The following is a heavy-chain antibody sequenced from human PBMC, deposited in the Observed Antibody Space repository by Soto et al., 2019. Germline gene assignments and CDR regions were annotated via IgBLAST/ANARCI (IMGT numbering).Heavy chain of an antibody. Sequence: QVQLVQSGAEVKKPGASVKVSCKASGYTFTSYAMHWVRQAPGQRLEWMGWINAGNGNTKYSQKFQGRVSITRDTSASTAYMELSSLRFEDTAIYYCARDGLVGLWFGDRGPCLDYWGQGTLVTVSS. D-gene: IGHD3-10*01. CDR3: ARDGLVGLWFGDRGPCLDY. CDR2: INAGNGNT. J-gene: IGHJ4*02. V-gene: IGHV1-3*01. CDR1: GYTFTSYA.